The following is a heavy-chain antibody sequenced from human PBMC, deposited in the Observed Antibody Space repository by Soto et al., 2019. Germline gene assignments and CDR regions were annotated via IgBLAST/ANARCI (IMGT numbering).Heavy chain of an antibody. CDR3: ARGRLRYYDFWSGSNPDNWFDP. V-gene: IGHV4-61*01. CDR1: GGSVRIGSYY. J-gene: IGHJ5*02. D-gene: IGHD3-3*01. CDR2: IYYSGST. Sequence: SETLAFTCTFSGGSVRIGSYYRSWIRQPPGNGLAWTGYIYYSGSTNYNPSLKSRVTISVDTSKNQFSLKLSSVTAADTAVYYCARGRLRYYDFWSGSNPDNWFDPWGQGTMFTGSS.